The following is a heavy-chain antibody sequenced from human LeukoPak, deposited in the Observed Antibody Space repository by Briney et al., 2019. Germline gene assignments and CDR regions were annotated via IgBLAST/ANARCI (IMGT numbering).Heavy chain of an antibody. CDR1: GGSVSSGSYY. CDR2: IYYSGST. CDR3: ARAPPYYYDSSGYYGYGY. J-gene: IGHJ4*02. Sequence: SETLSLTCTVSGGSVSSGSYYWSWIRQPPVKGLEWIGYIYYSGSTNYNPSLKSRVTISVDTSKNQFSLKLSSVTAADTAVYYCARAPPYYYDSSGYYGYGYWGQGTLVTVSS. V-gene: IGHV4-61*01. D-gene: IGHD3-22*01.